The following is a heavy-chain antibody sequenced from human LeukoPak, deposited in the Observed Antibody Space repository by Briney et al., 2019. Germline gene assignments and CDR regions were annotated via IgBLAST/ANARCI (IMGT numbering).Heavy chain of an antibody. CDR2: IYHSGST. J-gene: IGHJ4*02. D-gene: IGHD4-17*01. CDR1: GFSISSGYY. CDR3: VRDTPGGSHGDYDY. Sequence: SETLSLTCTVSGFSISSGYYWGWIRQPPGKGLEWIGSIYHSGSTYYNPSLKSRVTISVDTSKNQFSLSLTSVTAADTAVYYCVRDTPGGSHGDYDYWGQGTLVTVSS. V-gene: IGHV4-38-2*02.